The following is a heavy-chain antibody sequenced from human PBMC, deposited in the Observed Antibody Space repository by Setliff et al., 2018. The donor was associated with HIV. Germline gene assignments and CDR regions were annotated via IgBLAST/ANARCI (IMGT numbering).Heavy chain of an antibody. CDR1: GFTFSSYW. D-gene: IGHD6-6*01. V-gene: IGHV3-74*01. CDR2: LNTDGSSI. Sequence: PGGSLRLSCEVSGFTFSSYWMHWVRQAPGRGLMWISRLNTDGSSIDYADSVKGRFTFSRDNAKNSLYLQMNSLRAEDTAVYYCARDVGSSSYFDYWGQGTLVTVSS. CDR3: ARDVGSSSYFDY. J-gene: IGHJ4*02.